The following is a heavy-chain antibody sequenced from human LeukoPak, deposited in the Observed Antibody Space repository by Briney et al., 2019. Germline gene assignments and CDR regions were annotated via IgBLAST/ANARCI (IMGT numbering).Heavy chain of an antibody. CDR2: IYHSGST. Sequence: SETLSLTCTVSGYSISSGYYWGWIRQPPGKGLEWIGSIYHSGSTYYNPSLKSRVTISVDTSKNQFSLKLSSVTAADTAVYYCARILGDGSYGWGQGTLVTVSS. V-gene: IGHV4-38-2*02. CDR1: GYSISSGYY. CDR3: ARILGDGSYG. J-gene: IGHJ4*02. D-gene: IGHD1-26*01.